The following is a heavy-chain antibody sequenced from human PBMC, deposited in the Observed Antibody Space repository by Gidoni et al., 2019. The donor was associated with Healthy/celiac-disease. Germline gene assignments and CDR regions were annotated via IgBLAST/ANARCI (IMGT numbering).Heavy chain of an antibody. CDR3: ARDGSVNWFDP. CDR2: IYHSGST. J-gene: IGHJ5*02. Sequence: QVQLQESGPGLVKPSETLSLTCAVSGSSISSGYYWGWIRQPPGKVLEWIGSIYHSGSTYYHPSLKSRVTISVDTSKNQFSLKLSSVTAADTAVYDCARDGSVNWFDPWGQGTLVTVSS. CDR1: GSSISSGYY. D-gene: IGHD3-10*01. V-gene: IGHV4-38-2*02.